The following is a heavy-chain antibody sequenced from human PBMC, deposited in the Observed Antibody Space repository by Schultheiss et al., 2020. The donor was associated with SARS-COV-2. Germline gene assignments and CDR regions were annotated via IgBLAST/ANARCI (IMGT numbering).Heavy chain of an antibody. V-gene: IGHV3-15*01. D-gene: IGHD3-22*01. Sequence: GGSLRLSCAASGFTFSNAWMSWVRQAPGKGLEWVGRIKSKTDGGTTDYAAPVKGRFTISRDDSKNTLYLQMNSLKTEDTAVYYCTTEVGSGYYYEGRGFDYWGQGTLVTVSS. CDR3: TTEVGSGYYYEGRGFDY. CDR2: IKSKTDGGTT. J-gene: IGHJ4*02. CDR1: GFTFSNAW.